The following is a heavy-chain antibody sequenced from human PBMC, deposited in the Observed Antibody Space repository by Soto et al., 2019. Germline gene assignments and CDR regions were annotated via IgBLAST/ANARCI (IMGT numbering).Heavy chain of an antibody. D-gene: IGHD3-9*01. J-gene: IGHJ6*01. CDR3: TTDRSHLTGYYYYYYGMDV. V-gene: IGHV3-23*01. CDR1: GFPFSSYS. Sequence: HPGGSLRLSCAASGFPFSSYSMRLVRQAPGKGLECVSAISGSGGSTYYADSVKGRFTISRDNSKNTLDLQTNSLRAADTAVYYCTTDRSHLTGYYYYYYGMDVGGQGTTVTVSS. CDR2: ISGSGGST.